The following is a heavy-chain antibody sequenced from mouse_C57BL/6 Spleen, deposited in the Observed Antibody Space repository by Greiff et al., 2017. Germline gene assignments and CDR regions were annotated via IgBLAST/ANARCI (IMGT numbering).Heavy chain of an antibody. CDR1: GFTFSSYA. Sequence: EVKLQESGGGLVKPGGSLKLSCAASGFTFSSYAMSWVRQTPEKRLEWVATISDGGSYTYYPDNVKGRFTISRDNAKNNLYLQVSHLKSEDTAMYYCARSSMSRHYDMDYWGQGTTVTVSS. CDR2: ISDGGSYT. D-gene: IGHD2-3*01. V-gene: IGHV5-4*03. J-gene: IGHJ4*01. CDR3: ARSSMSRHYDMDY.